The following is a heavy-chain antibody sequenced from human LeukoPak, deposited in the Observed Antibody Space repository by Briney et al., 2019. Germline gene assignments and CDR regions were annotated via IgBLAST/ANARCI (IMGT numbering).Heavy chain of an antibody. J-gene: IGHJ6*03. Sequence: GASVTVSCKASGYTFTDYYMHWVRQAPGQGLEWMGWINPNSGGTNYAQKFLGRVTMTSDTSISTAYMELSRLKSDDTAVYYCAREYYDILTRYDPYYYMDVWGKGTTVTVSS. D-gene: IGHD3-9*01. CDR2: INPNSGGT. V-gene: IGHV1-2*02. CDR3: AREYYDILTRYDPYYYMDV. CDR1: GYTFTDYY.